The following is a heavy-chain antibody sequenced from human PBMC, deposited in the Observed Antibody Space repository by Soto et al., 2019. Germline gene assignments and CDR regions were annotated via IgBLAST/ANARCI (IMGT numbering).Heavy chain of an antibody. V-gene: IGHV4-59*08. D-gene: IGHD1-26*01. CDR1: GGSISSYY. CDR3: ASERWGVGATGGAFDI. Sequence: SETLSLTCTVSGGSISSYYWSWIRQPPGKGLEWIGYIYYSGSTNYNPSLKSRVTISVDTSKNQFSLKLSSVTAADTAVYYCASERWGVGATGGAFDIWGQGTMVTVSS. J-gene: IGHJ3*02. CDR2: IYYSGST.